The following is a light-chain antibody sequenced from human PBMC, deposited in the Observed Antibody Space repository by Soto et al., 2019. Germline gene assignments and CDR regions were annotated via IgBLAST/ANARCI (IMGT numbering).Light chain of an antibody. Sequence: DIQITHSPSTLSASVLHRVTITCRASQSISIWLAWYQQKPVKAPKLLIYKASSLESGVPSRFSGSGSGTEFTLTISSLQPDDFATYYCQQYNNYLTFGQGTKVDI. V-gene: IGKV1-5*03. CDR2: KAS. CDR1: QSISIW. CDR3: QQYNNYLT. J-gene: IGKJ1*01.